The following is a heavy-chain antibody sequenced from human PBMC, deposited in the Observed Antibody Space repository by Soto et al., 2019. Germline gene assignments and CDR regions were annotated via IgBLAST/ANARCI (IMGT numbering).Heavy chain of an antibody. Sequence: GGSLRLSCAASGFTFSSYGMHWVRQAPGKGLEWVAVISYDGSNKYYADSVKGRFTISRDNSKNTPYLQMNSLRAEDTAVYYCAKDRIAAAGTYFDYWGQGTLVTVSS. CDR1: GFTFSSYG. D-gene: IGHD6-13*01. J-gene: IGHJ4*02. CDR3: AKDRIAAAGTYFDY. CDR2: ISYDGSNK. V-gene: IGHV3-30*18.